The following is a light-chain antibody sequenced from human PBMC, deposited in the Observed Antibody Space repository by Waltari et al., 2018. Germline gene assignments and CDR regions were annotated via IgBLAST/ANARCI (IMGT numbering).Light chain of an antibody. CDR3: SSYTSSGSLA. CDR2: AVS. Sequence: QSALTQPASVSGSPGQSITIPCTGSSSDVGGYNYVSWYQQYRGTAPKRMIYAVSNRPSGISDRFSGSKSGNTASLTISGLRAEDEADYYCSSYTSSGSLAFGGGTKVTVL. J-gene: IGLJ2*01. V-gene: IGLV2-14*01. CDR1: SSDVGGYNY.